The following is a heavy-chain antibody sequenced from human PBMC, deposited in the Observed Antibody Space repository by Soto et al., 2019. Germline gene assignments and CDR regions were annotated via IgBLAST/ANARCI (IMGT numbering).Heavy chain of an antibody. D-gene: IGHD2-15*01. Sequence: EVQLVESGGGFVQPGGSLRLSCAASEYIYKNYWMKWVRQAPGQGLEWVATIKEDGSEKYYVDSVRGRFTISRDNARNSLSLQMDSLSAEDTAVYYCATTAGYWGRGTLVTVSS. CDR2: IKEDGSEK. CDR3: ATTAGY. V-gene: IGHV3-7*01. J-gene: IGHJ4*02. CDR1: EYIYKNYW.